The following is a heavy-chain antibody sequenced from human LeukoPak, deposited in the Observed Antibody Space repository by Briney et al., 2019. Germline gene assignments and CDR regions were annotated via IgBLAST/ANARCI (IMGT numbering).Heavy chain of an antibody. V-gene: IGHV4-59*08. Sequence: SETLSLTCTVSGGFISSYYWSWIRQPPGKGLEWIGYIYYSGSTNYNPSLKSRVTISVDTSKNQFSLKLSSVTAADTAVYYCARIRGSGTSRFDPWGQGTLVTVSS. CDR3: ARIRGSGTSRFDP. D-gene: IGHD3-10*01. CDR2: IYYSGST. CDR1: GGFISSYY. J-gene: IGHJ5*02.